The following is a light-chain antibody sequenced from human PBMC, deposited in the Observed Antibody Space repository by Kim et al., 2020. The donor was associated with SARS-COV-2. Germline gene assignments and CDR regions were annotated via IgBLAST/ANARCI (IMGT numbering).Light chain of an antibody. V-gene: IGKV1-39*01. CDR1: QSISSH. CDR3: QQSYITPFT. Sequence: DIQMTQSPSSLSASVGDRVTITCRTSQSISSHLNWYHQKPGRAPKLLIYAASNLQGGVPSRFSGSGSETDFTLTISSLQPEDFGTYFCQQSYITPFTFGPGTKVDIK. J-gene: IGKJ3*01. CDR2: AAS.